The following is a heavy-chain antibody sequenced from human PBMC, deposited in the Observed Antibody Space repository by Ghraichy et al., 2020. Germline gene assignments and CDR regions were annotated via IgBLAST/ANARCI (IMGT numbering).Heavy chain of an antibody. CDR3: ARDQEYDFWSGYPARWFDP. CDR1: GGSISSYY. Sequence: SQTLSLTCTVSGGSISSYYWSWIQQPAGKGLEWIGRIYTSGSTNYNPSLKSRVTMSVDTSKNPFSLKLSSVTAADTAVYYCARDQEYDFWSGYPARWFDPWGQGTLVTVSS. J-gene: IGHJ5*02. CDR2: IYTSGST. D-gene: IGHD3-3*01. V-gene: IGHV4-4*07.